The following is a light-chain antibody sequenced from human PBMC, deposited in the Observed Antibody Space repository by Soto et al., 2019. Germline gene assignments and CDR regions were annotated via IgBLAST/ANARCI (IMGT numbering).Light chain of an antibody. CDR2: EVT. Sequence: QSALTQPASVSGSPGQLITISCTGSNSDIGRYDHVSWYQHHPGRAPKLLISEVTKRPSGISDRFSGSKSGYTASLTISGLQAEDEADYYCNSHTSGDFRVFGTGTKLTVL. CDR1: NSDIGRYDH. V-gene: IGLV2-14*01. CDR3: NSHTSGDFRV. J-gene: IGLJ1*01.